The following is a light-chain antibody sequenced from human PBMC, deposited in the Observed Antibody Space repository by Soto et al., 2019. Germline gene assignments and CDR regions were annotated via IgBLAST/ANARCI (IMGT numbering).Light chain of an antibody. CDR2: GAS. CDR1: QSISSD. V-gene: IGKV3-15*01. J-gene: IGKJ2*01. CDR3: QQYNKWPPQYT. Sequence: EIVMTQSPATLSVSPGERATLSCRASQSISSDLAWYQQKPGQAPRLLTYGASTRATDIPARISGSGSGTDFTLTISSLQSEDFAVYYCQQYNKWPPQYTFGQGTKLEIK.